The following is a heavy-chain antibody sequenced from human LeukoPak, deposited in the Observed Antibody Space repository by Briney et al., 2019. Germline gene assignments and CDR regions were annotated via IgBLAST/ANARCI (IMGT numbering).Heavy chain of an antibody. J-gene: IGHJ4*02. CDR2: INHSGST. Sequence: SETLSLTCAVYGGSFSGYYWSWIRQPPGKGPEWIGEINHSGSTNYNPSLKSRVTISVDTSKNQFSLKLSSVTAADTAVYYCARGPPRRYFDWPYNYWGQGTLVTVSS. V-gene: IGHV4-34*01. D-gene: IGHD3-9*01. CDR3: ARGPPRRYFDWPYNY. CDR1: GGSFSGYY.